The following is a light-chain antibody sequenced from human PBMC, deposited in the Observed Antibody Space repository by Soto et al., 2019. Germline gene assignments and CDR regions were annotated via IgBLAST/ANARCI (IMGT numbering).Light chain of an antibody. Sequence: EVVMTQSPLSLPVTLGQPASISCRSSYSLIHSDGDTYLNWFQQRPGQSPRRLIYEVSNRDAGVADRFSGSGSGAYFTLKSSRVEAEYVGSYCWMQGTRWPWTFGQGTQLEIK. J-gene: IGKJ1*01. CDR3: MQGTRWPWT. V-gene: IGKV2-30*02. CDR1: YSLIHSDGDTY. CDR2: EVS.